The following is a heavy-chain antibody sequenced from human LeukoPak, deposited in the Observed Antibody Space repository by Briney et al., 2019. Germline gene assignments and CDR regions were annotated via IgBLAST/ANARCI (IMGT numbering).Heavy chain of an antibody. CDR1: GGSISSYY. D-gene: IGHD4-17*01. Sequence: SETLSLTCTVSGGSISSYYWSWIRQPAGKGLEWIGRIYTSGSTNYNPSLKSRVTMSVDTSKNQFSLKLSSVTAADTAVYYCARVDLYGVVDAFTVWGQPTIVTVSS. V-gene: IGHV4-4*07. CDR2: IYTSGST. CDR3: ARVDLYGVVDAFTV. J-gene: IGHJ3*01.